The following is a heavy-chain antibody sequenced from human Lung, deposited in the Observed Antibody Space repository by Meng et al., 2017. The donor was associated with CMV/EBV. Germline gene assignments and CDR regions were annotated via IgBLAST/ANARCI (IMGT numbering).Heavy chain of an antibody. Sequence: XVSXKGSGYSFAKYWIGWVRQMPGKGLEWMGIIYPGDPDIRYSPSFQGQVTISVDKSISTAYLQWRRLKTSDTAIYYCARRGEDSSLPDYYFYGMDVWXQGTTVTVSS. CDR1: GYSFAKYW. CDR3: ARRGEDSSLPDYYFYGMDV. D-gene: IGHD6-6*01. CDR2: IYPGDPDI. V-gene: IGHV5-51*01. J-gene: IGHJ6*02.